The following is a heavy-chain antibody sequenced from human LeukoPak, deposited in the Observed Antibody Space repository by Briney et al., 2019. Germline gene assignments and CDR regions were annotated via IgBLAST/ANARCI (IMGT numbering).Heavy chain of an antibody. V-gene: IGHV4-34*01. CDR2: INHSGST. J-gene: IGHJ6*03. CDR1: GGSFSGYY. D-gene: IGHD1-26*01. Sequence: PSETLSLTCAVYGGSFSGYYWSWIRQPPGKGLEWIGEINHSGSTNYNPSLKSRVTISVDTSKNQFSLKLSSVTAADTAVYYCARHELYYYYYMDVWGKGTTVTVSS. CDR3: ARHELYYYYYMDV.